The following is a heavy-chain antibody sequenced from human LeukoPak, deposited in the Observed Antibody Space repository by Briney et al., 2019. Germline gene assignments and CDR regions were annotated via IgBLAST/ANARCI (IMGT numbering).Heavy chain of an antibody. Sequence: SGPTLVNPTQTLTLTCTFSGFSLSTSGMRVSWIRQPPGKALEWLARIDWDDDKFYSTSLKTRLTISKVTSKTQVVLTMTNMDPVDAATYYCARTIYDSSGFYPYFDYWGQGTPVTVSS. D-gene: IGHD3-22*01. CDR2: IDWDDDK. J-gene: IGHJ4*02. CDR1: GFSLSTSGMR. V-gene: IGHV2-70*04. CDR3: ARTIYDSSGFYPYFDY.